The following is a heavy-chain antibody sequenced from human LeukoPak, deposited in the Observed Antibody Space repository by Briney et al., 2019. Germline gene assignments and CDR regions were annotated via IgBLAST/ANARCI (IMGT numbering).Heavy chain of an antibody. CDR1: GFTFSSYS. Sequence: GGSLRLSCAASGFTFSSYSMNWVRRAPGKGLEWVSSISSSSSYIYYADSVKVRFTIYRDNAKNSLYLQMNSLRAEDMAVYYCARAYSSGWYVQAGIDYWGQGTLVTVSS. CDR3: ARAYSSGWYVQAGIDY. J-gene: IGHJ4*02. V-gene: IGHV3-21*01. CDR2: ISSSSSYI. D-gene: IGHD6-19*01.